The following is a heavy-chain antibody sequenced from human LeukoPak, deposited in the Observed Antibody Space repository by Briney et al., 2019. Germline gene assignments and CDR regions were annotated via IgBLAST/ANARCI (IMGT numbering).Heavy chain of an antibody. CDR2: ISGSGGST. V-gene: IGHV3-23*01. J-gene: IGHJ6*03. CDR3: ARVYGDYGPLYYYYYYYMDV. Sequence: PGGSLRLSCAASGFTFSSYGMSWVRQAPGKGLEWVSAISGSGGSTYYADSVKGRFTISRDNAKNSLYLQMNSLRAEDTAVYYCARVYGDYGPLYYYYYYYMDVWGKGTTVTVSS. D-gene: IGHD4-17*01. CDR1: GFTFSSYG.